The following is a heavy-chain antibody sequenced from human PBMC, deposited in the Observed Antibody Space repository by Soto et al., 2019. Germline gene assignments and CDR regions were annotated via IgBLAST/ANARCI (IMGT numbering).Heavy chain of an antibody. Sequence: SETLSLTYTVSGGSISSGGYYWSWIRQHPGKGLEWIGYIYYSGSTYYNPSLKSRVTISVDTSKNQFSLKLSSVTAADTAVYYCASSSRMDTAMVDLYFDYWGQGTLVTVSS. CDR2: IYYSGST. CDR1: GGSISSGGYY. D-gene: IGHD5-18*01. CDR3: ASSSRMDTAMVDLYFDY. V-gene: IGHV4-31*03. J-gene: IGHJ4*02.